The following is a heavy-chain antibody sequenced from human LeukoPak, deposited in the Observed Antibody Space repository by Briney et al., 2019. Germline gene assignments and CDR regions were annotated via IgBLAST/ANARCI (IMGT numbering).Heavy chain of an antibody. V-gene: IGHV4-30-2*01. CDR3: ARAPFGYSSSWYSGMDV. J-gene: IGHJ6*04. Sequence: PSETLSLTCAVSGGSISSGGYSWSWIRQPPGKGLEWIGYIYHSGSTYYNPSLKSRVTISVDRSKNQFSLKLSSVTAADTAVYYCARAPFGYSSSWYSGMDVWGKGTTVTVPS. CDR2: IYHSGST. D-gene: IGHD6-13*01. CDR1: GGSISSGGYS.